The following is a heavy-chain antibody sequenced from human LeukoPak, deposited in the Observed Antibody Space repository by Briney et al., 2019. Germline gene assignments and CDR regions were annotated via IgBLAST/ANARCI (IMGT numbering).Heavy chain of an antibody. CDR3: ARPHYDSSGYYYGYYFDY. CDR2: INPSGGGT. CDR1: GYTFTSYY. D-gene: IGHD3-22*01. Sequence: APVKVSCKASGYTFTSYYMHWVRQAPGQGLEWMGIINPSGGGTSYAQKFQGRVTMTRDTSTSTVYMELSSLRSEDTAVYYCARPHYDSSGYYYGYYFDYWGQGTLVTVSS. J-gene: IGHJ4*02. V-gene: IGHV1-46*01.